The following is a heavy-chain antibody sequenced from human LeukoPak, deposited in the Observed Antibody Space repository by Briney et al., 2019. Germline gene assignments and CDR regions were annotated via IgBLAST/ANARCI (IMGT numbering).Heavy chain of an antibody. CDR1: GFNFSSYG. CDR3: ARDPLGYYYMDV. CDR2: ISFDGSSI. V-gene: IGHV3-30*03. J-gene: IGHJ6*03. Sequence: GGSLRLSCAASGFNFSSYGMHWVRQTPGKGLEWVAVISFDGSSIYSADSVKGRFTISRDNAKNSLYLQMNSLRAEDTAVYYCARDPLGYYYMDVWGKGTTVTISS.